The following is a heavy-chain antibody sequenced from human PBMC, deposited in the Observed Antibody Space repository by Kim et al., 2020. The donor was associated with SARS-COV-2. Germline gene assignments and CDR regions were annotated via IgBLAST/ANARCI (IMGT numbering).Heavy chain of an antibody. CDR3: ARDLKRQSYYDILTGYYEPDSFDY. D-gene: IGHD3-9*01. J-gene: IGHJ4*02. CDR1: GFSFSSYS. CDR2: ISRSSSYM. V-gene: IGHV3-21*01. Sequence: GGSLRLSCAASGFSFSSYSMNWVRQAPAKGLEWVSSISRSSSYMYYADSVKGRFTISRDNAKNSLYLQMNSLRAEDTAVYYCARDLKRQSYYDILTGYYEPDSFDYWGQGTLVTVSS.